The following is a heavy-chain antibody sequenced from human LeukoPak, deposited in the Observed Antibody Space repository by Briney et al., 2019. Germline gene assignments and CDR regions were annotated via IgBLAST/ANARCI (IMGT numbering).Heavy chain of an antibody. Sequence: PSETLSLTCAVSGGSISSSDWWSWVRQPPGKGLEWIGEIYHSGSTNYNPSLKSRVTISVDTSKNQFSLKVNSVTAADTAVYHCASLRLRSGEWGQGTLVTVSS. J-gene: IGHJ4*02. CDR1: GGSISSSDW. V-gene: IGHV4-4*02. CDR2: IYHSGST. D-gene: IGHD3-16*01. CDR3: ASLRLRSGE.